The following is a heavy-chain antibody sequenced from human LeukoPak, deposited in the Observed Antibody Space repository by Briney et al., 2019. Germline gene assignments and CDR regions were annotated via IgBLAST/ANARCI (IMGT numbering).Heavy chain of an antibody. J-gene: IGHJ5*02. V-gene: IGHV1-18*01. D-gene: IGHD6-19*01. Sequence: ASVKVSCKASGYTFTSHGISWVRPAPGQGLEWMGWISAYNGDTKYAQNLQGRVTLTTNTLTTTAYLELRSLTSDDTAVYYCARDPSNTSGWKTWFDPWGQGTLVTVSS. CDR1: GYTFTSHG. CDR3: ARDPSNTSGWKTWFDP. CDR2: ISAYNGDT.